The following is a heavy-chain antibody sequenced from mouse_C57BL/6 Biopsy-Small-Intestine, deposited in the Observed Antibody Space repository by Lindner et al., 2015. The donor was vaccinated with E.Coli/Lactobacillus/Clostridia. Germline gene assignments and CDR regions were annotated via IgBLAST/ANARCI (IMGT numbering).Heavy chain of an antibody. V-gene: IGHV1-26*01. Sequence: VQLQESGPELVKPGASVKIPCKASGYTFTDYYMNWVKQSHGKSLEWIGDINPNNGGTSYNQKFKGKATLTVDKSSSTAYMELRSLTSEDSAVYYCARRDSNYRNYYAMDYWGQGTSVTVSS. J-gene: IGHJ4*01. D-gene: IGHD2-5*01. CDR1: GYTFTDYY. CDR3: ARRDSNYRNYYAMDY. CDR2: INPNNGGT.